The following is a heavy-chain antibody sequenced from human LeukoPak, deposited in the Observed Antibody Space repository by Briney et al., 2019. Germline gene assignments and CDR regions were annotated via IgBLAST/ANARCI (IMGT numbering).Heavy chain of an antibody. V-gene: IGHV3-7*03. J-gene: IGHJ5*02. CDR2: IKQDGSEK. CDR3: AREAVSRRNWFDP. CDR1: GFTFSSYW. D-gene: IGHD1-14*01. Sequence: PGGSLRLSCAASGFTFSSYWMSWVRQPPGKGLEWVANIKQDGSEKYYVDSVKGRFTISRDNAKNSLYLQMNSLRAEDTAVYYCAREAVSRRNWFDPWGQGTLVTVSS.